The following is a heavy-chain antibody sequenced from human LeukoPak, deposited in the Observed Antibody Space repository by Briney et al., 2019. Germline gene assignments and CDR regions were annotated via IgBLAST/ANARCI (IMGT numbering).Heavy chain of an antibody. J-gene: IGHJ5*02. V-gene: IGHV3-23*01. CDR1: GFTFSIYG. CDR2: ISGSGGST. D-gene: IGHD3-10*01. CDR3: ARESLSGLFDP. Sequence: GGSLRLSCAASGFTFSIYGMSWVRQAPGKGLEWVSAISGSGGSTYYADSVKGRFTISRDNAKNSLYLQMNSLRAEDTAVYYCARESLSGLFDPWGQGTLVTVSS.